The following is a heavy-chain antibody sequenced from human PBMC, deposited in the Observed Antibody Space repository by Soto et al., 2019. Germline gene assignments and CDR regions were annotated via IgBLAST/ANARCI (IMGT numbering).Heavy chain of an antibody. J-gene: IGHJ4*02. V-gene: IGHV1-46*01. CDR3: ARAYSGSSSPDY. CDR1: GYTFTSYQ. D-gene: IGHD6-6*01. Sequence: ASVKVSCKASGYTFTSYQMHWVRQAPGQGLEWMGIINPGGGSTTYTQKFQGRVTMTRDTSTGTFYMDLSSLRSEDTAVYYCARAYSGSSSPDYWGQGTLVTVS. CDR2: INPGGGST.